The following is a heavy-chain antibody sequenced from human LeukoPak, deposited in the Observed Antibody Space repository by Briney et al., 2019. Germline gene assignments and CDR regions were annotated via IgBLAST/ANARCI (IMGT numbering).Heavy chain of an antibody. D-gene: IGHD6-19*01. CDR2: ISYDGSNK. CDR1: GFTFSSYA. CDR3: ARKDSSGWQSFDY. J-gene: IGHJ4*02. V-gene: IGHV3-30-3*01. Sequence: GGSLRLSCAASGFTFSSYAMHWVRQAPGKGLEWVAVISYDGSNKYYADSVKGRLTISRDNSKNTLYLQMNSLRAEDTAVYYCARKDSSGWQSFDYWGQGTLVTVSS.